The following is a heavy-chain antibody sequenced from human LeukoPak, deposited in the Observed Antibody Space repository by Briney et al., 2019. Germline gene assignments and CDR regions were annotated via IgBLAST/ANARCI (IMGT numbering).Heavy chain of an antibody. CDR1: GFTFSSYW. D-gene: IGHD5-24*01. CDR2: INSDGSST. Sequence: PGGSLRLSCAASGFTFSSYWMHWVRKGPGKGLVWVSRINSDGSSTRYADSVKGRFTISRDNAKNTLYLQMNSLRAADTAVYYCARDRDGPDYWGQGTLVTVSS. J-gene: IGHJ4*02. V-gene: IGHV3-74*01. CDR3: ARDRDGPDY.